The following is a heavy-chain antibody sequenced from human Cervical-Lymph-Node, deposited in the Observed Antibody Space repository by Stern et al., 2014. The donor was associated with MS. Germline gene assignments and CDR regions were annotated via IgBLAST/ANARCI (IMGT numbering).Heavy chain of an antibody. CDR1: GLSFSDYS. CDR2: ISSGSSYI. J-gene: IGHJ3*02. Sequence: VQLVESGGGLVKPGGSLRLSCAASGLSFSDYSMNWVRQAPGKGLEWLASISSGSSYILYADSLKGRFTISRDNDKNSLYLQMNGLRAEDTGVYYCASPGDYCLTTTSCYLALNIWGQGTTVTVSP. D-gene: IGHD2-21*01. CDR3: ASPGDYCLTTTSCYLALNI. V-gene: IGHV3-21*06.